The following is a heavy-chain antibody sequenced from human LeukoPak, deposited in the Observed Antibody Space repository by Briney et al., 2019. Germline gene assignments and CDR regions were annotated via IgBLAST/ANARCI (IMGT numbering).Heavy chain of an antibody. CDR2: IYSGGST. D-gene: IGHD2-15*01. Sequence: PGGSLRLSCAASRFTVSSNYMSWVRQAPGKGLEWVSVIYSGGSTYYADSVKGRFTISRDNSKNTLYLQMNSLRAEDTAVYYCARDSGGPLGGMDVWGQGTTVTVSS. J-gene: IGHJ6*02. CDR1: RFTVSSNY. V-gene: IGHV3-53*01. CDR3: ARDSGGPLGGMDV.